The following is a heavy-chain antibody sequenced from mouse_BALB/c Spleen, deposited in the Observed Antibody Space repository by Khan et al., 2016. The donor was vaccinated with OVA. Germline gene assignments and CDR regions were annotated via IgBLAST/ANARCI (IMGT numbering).Heavy chain of an antibody. J-gene: IGHJ3*01. Sequence: VQLQQSGAEFVRPGALDKLSCKASAFNIKDYYIHWVKQRPEQGLEWIGWIDPENGNTIYDPKLQGKASITADTSSNTAYLQLSSLTSGATAIYYCVRTSYETWFSCWGHGTLVTVSA. CDR1: AFNIKDYY. V-gene: IGHV14-1*02. D-gene: IGHD2-3*01. CDR3: VRTSYETWFSC. CDR2: IDPENGNT.